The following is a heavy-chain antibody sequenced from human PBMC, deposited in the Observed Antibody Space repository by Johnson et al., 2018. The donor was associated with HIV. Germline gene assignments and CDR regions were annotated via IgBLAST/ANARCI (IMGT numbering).Heavy chain of an antibody. D-gene: IGHD6-13*01. CDR1: GFTFDDYA. CDR2: ISWDGNRN. V-gene: IGHV3-43D*03. Sequence: VQLVESGGGLVQPGRSLRLSCAASGFTFDDYAIHWVRQAPGKGLEWVSLISWDGNRNYYADSIKGRFTISRNNSENSLYLQMNSLRPEDTALYYCAKDMGYSSFGYGFDIWGQGTMVTVSS. J-gene: IGHJ3*02. CDR3: AKDMGYSSFGYGFDI.